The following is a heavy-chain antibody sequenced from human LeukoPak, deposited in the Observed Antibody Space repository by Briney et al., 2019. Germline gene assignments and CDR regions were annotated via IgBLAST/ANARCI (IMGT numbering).Heavy chain of an antibody. CDR2: ISYDGSNK. D-gene: IGHD2-15*01. CDR1: GFTFSSYG. Sequence: GGSLRLPCAASGFTFSSYGMHWVRQAPGKGLEWVAVISYDGSNKYYADSVKGRFTISRDNSKNTLYLQMNSLRAEDTAVYYCAKDQSIVVVVAAMDVWGQGTTVTVSS. J-gene: IGHJ6*02. CDR3: AKDQSIVVVVAAMDV. V-gene: IGHV3-30*18.